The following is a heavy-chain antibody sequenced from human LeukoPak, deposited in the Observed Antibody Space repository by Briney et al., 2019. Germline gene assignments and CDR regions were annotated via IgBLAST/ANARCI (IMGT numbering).Heavy chain of an antibody. CDR3: ARDSGSYSRIFDY. D-gene: IGHD1-26*01. CDR1: GGSISSHY. J-gene: IGHJ4*02. Sequence: SETLSLTCTVSGGSISSHYWSWIRQSPGKGLEWIGYIYYSGSTNYNPSLKSRVTMSLDTSKNQFSLKLSSVTAADTAVYYCARDSGSYSRIFDYWGQGTLVTVSS. CDR2: IYYSGST. V-gene: IGHV4-59*11.